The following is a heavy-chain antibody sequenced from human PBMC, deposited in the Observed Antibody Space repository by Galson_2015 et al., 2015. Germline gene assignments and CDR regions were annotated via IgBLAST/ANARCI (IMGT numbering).Heavy chain of an antibody. D-gene: IGHD6-19*01. Sequence: SVKFSCKASGYTFTSYGISWVRQAPGQGLEWMGWISAYNGNTNYAQKLQGRVTMTTDTSTSTAYMELRSLRSADTAVYYCARESPRYSSGWKPVENFDYWGQGTLVTVSS. J-gene: IGHJ4*02. CDR1: GYTFTSYG. CDR3: ARESPRYSSGWKPVENFDY. V-gene: IGHV1-18*04. CDR2: ISAYNGNT.